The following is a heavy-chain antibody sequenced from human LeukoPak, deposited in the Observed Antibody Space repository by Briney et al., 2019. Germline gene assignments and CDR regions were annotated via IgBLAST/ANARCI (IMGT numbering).Heavy chain of an antibody. D-gene: IGHD2-8*01. V-gene: IGHV1-8*01. CDR2: VNPRSGDA. CDR3: ARGVPLGYCTYGVCYPPYYFDY. Sequence: ASVRVSCKASGYTFISYNINWLRQATGQGLEWMGWVNPRSGDAGYLQKFQGRLTITRDSSIDTAYMDLSGLNSEDTAVYYCARGVPLGYCTYGVCYPPYYFDYWGQGTLVIVSS. CDR1: GYTFISYN. J-gene: IGHJ4*02.